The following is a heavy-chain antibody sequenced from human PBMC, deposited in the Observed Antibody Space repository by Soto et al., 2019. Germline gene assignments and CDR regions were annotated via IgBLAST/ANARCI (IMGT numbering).Heavy chain of an antibody. CDR1: GGSVSRSPQY. V-gene: IGHV4-39*02. Sequence: KSSETLSLTCTVSGGSVSRSPQYWGWIRQPPGKGLEWIGSINNSGRTYSNPPLKSRVTMSVDMSKNQFSLKLSSVAAADTAVYYCAREVVVVAATYANWFDPWGQGTLVTVSS. CDR3: AREVVVVAATYANWFDP. J-gene: IGHJ5*02. D-gene: IGHD2-15*01. CDR2: INNSGRT.